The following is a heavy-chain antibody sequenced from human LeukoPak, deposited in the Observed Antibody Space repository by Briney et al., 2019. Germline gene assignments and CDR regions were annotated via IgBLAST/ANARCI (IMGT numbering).Heavy chain of an antibody. CDR2: IYYSGST. CDR3: ARGFRTYCGGDCQNTYFDY. Sequence: PSETLSLTCTVSGGSISSSSYYWGWIRQPPGKGLGWIGSIYYSGSTNYNPSLKSRVTISVDKSKNQFSLKLSSVTAADTAVYYCARGFRTYCGGDCQNTYFDYWGQGTLVTVSS. CDR1: GGSISSSSYY. V-gene: IGHV4-39*07. J-gene: IGHJ4*02. D-gene: IGHD2-21*02.